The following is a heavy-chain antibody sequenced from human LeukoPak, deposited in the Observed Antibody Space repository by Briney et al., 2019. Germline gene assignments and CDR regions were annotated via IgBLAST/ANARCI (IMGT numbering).Heavy chain of an antibody. CDR1: GFTFSSYA. Sequence: GGSLRLSCAASGFTFSSYAMSWVRQAPGKGLEWVSGISNSGSTFYTDSVRGRFAISRDNSKNTLYLQMNSLRAEDTAVYYCARDSLDIVAAAGTAGYWGQGTLVTVSS. V-gene: IGHV3-23*01. CDR3: ARDSLDIVAAAGTAGY. J-gene: IGHJ4*02. CDR2: ISNSGST. D-gene: IGHD6-13*01.